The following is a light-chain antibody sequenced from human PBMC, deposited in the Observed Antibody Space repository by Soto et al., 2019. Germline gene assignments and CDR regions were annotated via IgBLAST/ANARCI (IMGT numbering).Light chain of an antibody. Sequence: DIQMTQSPSSLSASVGDRVTITCRASQSVSNYLNWYQQKPGKAPTPLIYAASTLQSGVPSRISGSGSGTDFTLTISSLQPEDFATYYCQQDLRPPLTFGPGTKVDIK. V-gene: IGKV1-39*01. CDR2: AAS. CDR3: QQDLRPPLT. CDR1: QSVSNY. J-gene: IGKJ3*01.